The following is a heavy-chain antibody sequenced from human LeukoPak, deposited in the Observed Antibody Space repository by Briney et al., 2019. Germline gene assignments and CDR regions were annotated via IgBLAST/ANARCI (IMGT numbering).Heavy chain of an antibody. CDR2: INHSGST. CDR1: GGSFSGYY. J-gene: IGHJ5*02. D-gene: IGHD6-13*01. V-gene: IGHV4-34*01. Sequence: SETLSLTCAVYGGSFSGYYWSWIRQPPGKGLEWIEEINHSGSTNYNPSLKSRVTISVDTSKNQFSLKLSSVTAADAAVYYCARAGYSSSWYVRFWFDPWGQGTLVTVSS. CDR3: ARAGYSSSWYVRFWFDP.